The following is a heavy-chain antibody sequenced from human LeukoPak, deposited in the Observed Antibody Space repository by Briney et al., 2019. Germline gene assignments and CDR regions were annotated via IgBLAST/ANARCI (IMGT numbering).Heavy chain of an antibody. D-gene: IGHD5-18*01. CDR2: MWYDGSKK. J-gene: IGHJ5*02. Sequence: GTSLRLSCVASGFTFTRYGFHWVRQAPGKGLEWVAVMWYDGSKKYYADSVKGRFTMSRDNSKNTLYLQMNSLRAEDTAVYYCARDVNTAMVSRNWFDPWGQGTLVTVSS. V-gene: IGHV3-33*01. CDR1: GFTFTRYG. CDR3: ARDVNTAMVSRNWFDP.